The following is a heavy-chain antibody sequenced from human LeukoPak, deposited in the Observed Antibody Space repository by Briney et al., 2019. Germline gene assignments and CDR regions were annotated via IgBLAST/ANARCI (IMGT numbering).Heavy chain of an antibody. Sequence: GGSLRLSCAASGFTFDDYAMHWVRQAPGKGLEWVSGISWNSGSIGYADSVKGRFTISRDNAKNSLYLQTNSLRAEDTALYYCAKDFSSWYTSSFDYWGQGTLVTVSS. V-gene: IGHV3-9*01. CDR2: ISWNSGSI. CDR1: GFTFDDYA. J-gene: IGHJ4*02. D-gene: IGHD6-13*01. CDR3: AKDFSSWYTSSFDY.